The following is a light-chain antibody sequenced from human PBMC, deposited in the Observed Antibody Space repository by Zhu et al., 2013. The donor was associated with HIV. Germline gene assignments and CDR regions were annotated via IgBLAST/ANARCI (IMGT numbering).Light chain of an antibody. CDR3: QQSNTYPLT. CDR2: DAS. CDR1: QDINSA. V-gene: IGKV1-13*02. Sequence: AIQLTQSPSSLSASVGDRVTITCRASQDINSALAWYQQKPGKPPKFLIYDASDLESGVPSRFSGSGSGADFSLTINSLQPEDFATYYCQQSNTYPLTFGPGTKVDLK. J-gene: IGKJ3*01.